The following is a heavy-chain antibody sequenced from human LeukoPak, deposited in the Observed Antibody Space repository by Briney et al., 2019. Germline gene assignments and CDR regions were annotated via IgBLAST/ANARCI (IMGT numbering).Heavy chain of an antibody. CDR2: INPNSGGT. Sequence: ASVKVSCKASGYTFTGYYMHWVRQAPGQGLEWMGWINPNSGGTNYAQKFQGRVTMTRDTPISTAYMELSRLRSDDTAVYYCARDDYDYVWGRYGMDVWGQGTTVTVSS. V-gene: IGHV1-2*02. CDR3: ARDDYDYVWGRYGMDV. J-gene: IGHJ6*02. CDR1: GYTFTGYY. D-gene: IGHD3-16*01.